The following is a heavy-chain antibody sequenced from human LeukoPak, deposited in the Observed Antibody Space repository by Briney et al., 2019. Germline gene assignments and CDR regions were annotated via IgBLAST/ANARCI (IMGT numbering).Heavy chain of an antibody. D-gene: IGHD5-12*01. Sequence: KPSETLSLTCTVSGDSISGHYWSWIRQPAGKGLEWLGRIYTIGRAIPKPSLKSRVTMSADTSKNQLSLKLSSVTAADSAIYYCARDRDIGDFDYWGQGTLVTVSS. V-gene: IGHV4-4*07. CDR1: GDSISGHY. CDR3: ARDRDIGDFDY. CDR2: IYTIGRA. J-gene: IGHJ4*02.